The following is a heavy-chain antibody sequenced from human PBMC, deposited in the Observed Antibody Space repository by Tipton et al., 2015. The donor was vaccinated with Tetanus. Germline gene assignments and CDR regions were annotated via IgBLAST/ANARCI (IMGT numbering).Heavy chain of an antibody. V-gene: IGHV1-8*01. D-gene: IGHD3-22*01. J-gene: IGHJ4*02. CDR3: ARRIYDSEETRMDY. Sequence: QSGAEVKKPGASVKVSCKASGYTFTSYDINWVRQATGQGLEWMGWMNSNSGNTGYAQKFQGRVTMTRNTSISTAYMELSSLRSQDTAVYYCARRIYDSEETRMDYWGQGTLVTVSS. CDR1: GYTFTSYD. CDR2: MNSNSGNT.